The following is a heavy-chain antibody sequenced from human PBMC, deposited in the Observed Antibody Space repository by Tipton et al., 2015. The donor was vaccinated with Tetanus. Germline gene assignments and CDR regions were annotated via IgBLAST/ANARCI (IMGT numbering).Heavy chain of an antibody. J-gene: IGHJ6*02. CDR1: GGSVSSYY. CDR3: ARDSRLFYTMDV. Sequence: TLSLTCNVSGGSVSSYYWTWIRQLPGKGLEWIGYIYHTGTTYYNPSFKSRVSISVDTSMSQFSLELNSVTAADTAVYYCARDSRLFYTMDVWGQGATVAVSS. D-gene: IGHD2/OR15-2a*01. V-gene: IGHV4-31*03. CDR2: IYHTGTT.